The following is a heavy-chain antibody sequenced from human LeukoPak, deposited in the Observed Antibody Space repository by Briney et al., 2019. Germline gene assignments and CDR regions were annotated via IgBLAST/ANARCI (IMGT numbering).Heavy chain of an antibody. V-gene: IGHV3-64*01. D-gene: IGHD3-22*01. J-gene: IGHJ4*02. CDR1: GFTFSSYA. Sequence: GGSLRLSCAASGFTFSSYAMHWVRQAPGKGLEYVSAISIHGGDTYYANSVKGRFTISRDNSKNTLYLQIGSLRAEDMAIYYCARVLRDASGYYDYWGQGTLVTVSS. CDR2: ISIHGGDT. CDR3: ARVLRDASGYYDY.